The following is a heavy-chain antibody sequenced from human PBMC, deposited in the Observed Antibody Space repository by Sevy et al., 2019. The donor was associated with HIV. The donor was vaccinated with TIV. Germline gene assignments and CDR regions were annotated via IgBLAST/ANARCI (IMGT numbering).Heavy chain of an antibody. CDR1: GMKVNDYS. D-gene: IGHD3-10*02. J-gene: IGHJ3*01. CDR2: TTCNGGII. V-gene: IGHV3-9*01. Sequence: GGSLRLTCAVSGMKVNDYSMHWVRQAPGKGLEWVAGTTCNGGIIDYGDSVKGRFTISRDIAKNSLYLQMNNLRVEDTALYYCVKDLSYSFLDVLLVWVQGTMVTVSS. CDR3: VKDLSYSFLDVLLV.